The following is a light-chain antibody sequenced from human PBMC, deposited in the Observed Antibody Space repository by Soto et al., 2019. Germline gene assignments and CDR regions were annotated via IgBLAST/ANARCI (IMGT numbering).Light chain of an antibody. CDR1: QSVNSNY. V-gene: IGKV3-20*01. J-gene: IGKJ3*01. CDR2: DTS. Sequence: EIVLMQSPGTLSLSPGEGATLSCRASQSVNSNYLAWYQQKPGQAPTVLIFDTSRRATGVPVRFSGSGSGTDFTLPISRLEPYDFAVYYCQQYGSSQFTVGPGTKVNIK. CDR3: QQYGSSQFT.